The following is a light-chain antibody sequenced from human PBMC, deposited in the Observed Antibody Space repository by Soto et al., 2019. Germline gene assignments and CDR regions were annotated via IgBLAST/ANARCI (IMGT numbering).Light chain of an antibody. CDR2: AAS. Sequence: DLQMTQSPSSLSASVGDRVTIACRASQDISYFLNWYEQRPGAPPKVLIYAASKLQPGVPSRFSGSGSGTLFTLNISSLQPEDSATYYCQQSYTTPITFGQGTRLEI. J-gene: IGKJ5*01. V-gene: IGKV1-39*01. CDR1: QDISYF. CDR3: QQSYTTPIT.